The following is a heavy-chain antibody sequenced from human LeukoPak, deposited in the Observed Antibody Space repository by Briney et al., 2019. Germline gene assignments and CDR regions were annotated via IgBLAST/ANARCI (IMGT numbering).Heavy chain of an antibody. CDR1: EFIVSINY. D-gene: IGHD4-17*01. J-gene: IGHJ4*02. V-gene: IGHV3-66*03. CDR2: IYSRGDT. CDR3: ARAATVTAESAFGY. Sequence: PGGSLRLSCAASEFIVSINYMTWVRQAPGKGLEWVSLIYSRGDTKYADSVKGRFTISRDNSKNTLYLQMGSLRTEDMAVYYCARAATVTAESAFGYWGQGTLVTVSS.